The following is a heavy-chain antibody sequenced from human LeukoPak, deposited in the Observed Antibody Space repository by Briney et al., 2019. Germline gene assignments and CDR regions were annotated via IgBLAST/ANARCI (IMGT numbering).Heavy chain of an antibody. CDR1: GYTFTGYY. V-gene: IGHV1-2*02. J-gene: IGHJ4*02. CDR3: ARGPPGHYDSPLDFDY. CDR2: INPNSGGT. D-gene: IGHD3-16*01. Sequence: ASVKVSCKASGYTFTGYYMHWVRQAPGQGLEWMGWINPNSGGTNYAQKFQGRVTMTRDTSINTAYMELSRLRSDDTAVYYCARGPPGHYDSPLDFDYWGQGTLVTVSS.